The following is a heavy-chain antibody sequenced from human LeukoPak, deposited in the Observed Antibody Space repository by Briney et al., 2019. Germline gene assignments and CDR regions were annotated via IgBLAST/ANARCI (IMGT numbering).Heavy chain of an antibody. Sequence: GGSLRLSCAASGFTFSSYSMSWVRQAPGKGLEWVSSISDYSTYIYYADSLKGRFTLSRDNAKNSLYLQMNSLRAEDTAVYYCARAAYPYSNHQPALYWGQGTLVTVSS. D-gene: IGHD4-11*01. V-gene: IGHV3-21*01. CDR2: ISDYSTYI. J-gene: IGHJ4*02. CDR1: GFTFSSYS. CDR3: ARAAYPYSNHQPALY.